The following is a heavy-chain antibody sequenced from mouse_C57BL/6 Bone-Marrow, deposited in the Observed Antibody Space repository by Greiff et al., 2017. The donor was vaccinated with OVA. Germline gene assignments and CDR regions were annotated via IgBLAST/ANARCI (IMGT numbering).Heavy chain of an antibody. J-gene: IGHJ2*01. CDR2: IYPRSGNT. Sequence: QVQLQQSGAELARPGASVKLSCKASGYTFTSYGISWAKQRTGQGLEWIGEIYPRSGNTYYNEKFKGKATLTADKSSSTAYMALRSLTSEDSAVYFCAREGPYYFDYWGQGTTLTVSS. CDR1: GYTFTSYG. V-gene: IGHV1-81*01. CDR3: AREGPYYFDY.